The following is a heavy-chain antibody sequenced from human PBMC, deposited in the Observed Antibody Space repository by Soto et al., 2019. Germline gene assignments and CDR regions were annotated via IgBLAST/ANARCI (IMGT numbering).Heavy chain of an antibody. Sequence: GGSLRLSCAASGFTFSSYSMNWVRQAPGKGLEWVSSISSSSSYIYYADSVKGRFTISRDNAKNSLYLQMNSLRAEDTAVYYCARVEAVAGTGGYFDYWGQGTLVTVSS. CDR3: ARVEAVAGTGGYFDY. V-gene: IGHV3-21*01. CDR1: GFTFSSYS. D-gene: IGHD6-19*01. CDR2: ISSSSSYI. J-gene: IGHJ4*02.